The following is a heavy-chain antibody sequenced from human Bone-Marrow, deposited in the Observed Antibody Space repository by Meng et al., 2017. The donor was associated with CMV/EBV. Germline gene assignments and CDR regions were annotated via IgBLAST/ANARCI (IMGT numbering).Heavy chain of an antibody. Sequence: SETLSLTCTVSGGSISSSSYYWGWIRQPPGKGLEWIGSIYYSGSTNYNPSLKSRVTISVDTSKNQFSLKLSSVTAADTAVYYCARDLPYMVRGGHYYGMDVWGQGTLVTVSS. J-gene: IGHJ6*02. CDR2: IYYSGST. CDR1: GGSISSSSYY. CDR3: ARDLPYMVRGGHYYGMDV. D-gene: IGHD3-10*01. V-gene: IGHV4-39*07.